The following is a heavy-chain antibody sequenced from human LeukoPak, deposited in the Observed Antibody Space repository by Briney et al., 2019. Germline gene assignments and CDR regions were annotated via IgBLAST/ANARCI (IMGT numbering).Heavy chain of an antibody. CDR2: IIPIFGTA. CDR1: GGTFSSYA. CDR3: ARDPDSGYPDY. J-gene: IGHJ4*02. V-gene: IGHV1-69*01. D-gene: IGHD5-12*01. Sequence: SVKVSCKASGGTFSSYAISWVRQAPGQGLEWIGGIIPIFGTANYAQKFQGRVTITADESTSTAYMELSSLRSEDTAVYHCARDPDSGYPDYWGQGTLVTVSS.